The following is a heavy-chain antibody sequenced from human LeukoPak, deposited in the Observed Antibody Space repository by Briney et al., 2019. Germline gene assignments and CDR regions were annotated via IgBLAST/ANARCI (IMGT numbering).Heavy chain of an antibody. V-gene: IGHV1-69*05. CDR3: ASDAAVLYGFDP. D-gene: IGHD2-8*01. CDR2: IIPIFGTA. CDR1: GGTFSSYA. Sequence: GASVKVSCKASGGTFSSYAISWVRQAPGQGLEWMGRIIPIFGTANYAQKFQGRVTITTDESTSTAYMELSSLRSEDTAVYYCASDAAVLYGFDPWGQGTLVTVSS. J-gene: IGHJ5*02.